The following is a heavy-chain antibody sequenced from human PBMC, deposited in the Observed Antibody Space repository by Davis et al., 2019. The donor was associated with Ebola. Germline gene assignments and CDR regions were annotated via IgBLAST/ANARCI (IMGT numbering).Heavy chain of an antibody. V-gene: IGHV3-48*01. CDR2: SSTTISTT. J-gene: IGHJ6*02. Sequence: PGGSLRLSCAASGFSFSNYGMNWVRQAPGKGLEWVSYSSTTISTTYYADSVKGRFTISRANSKNTNTLYLQMNSLRAEDTAVYYCARVDANAYSSGWNGHGMDVWGQGTTVTVSS. CDR1: GFSFSNYG. D-gene: IGHD6-19*01. CDR3: ARVDANAYSSGWNGHGMDV.